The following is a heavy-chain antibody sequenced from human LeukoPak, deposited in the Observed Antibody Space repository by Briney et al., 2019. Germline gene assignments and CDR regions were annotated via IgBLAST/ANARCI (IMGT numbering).Heavy chain of an antibody. V-gene: IGHV3-30*02. Sequence: PGGSLRLSCAASGFTFRHYGMHWVRQATGKGLEWVSFIWSDGNNRFYADSVKGRFTISRDNSKNMLYLQMDTLRAEDTALYYCAKDPGASVSGFYMDVWGKGTTVIVSS. CDR3: AKDPGASVSGFYMDV. CDR1: GFTFRHYG. J-gene: IGHJ6*03. CDR2: IWSDGNNR. D-gene: IGHD2-8*02.